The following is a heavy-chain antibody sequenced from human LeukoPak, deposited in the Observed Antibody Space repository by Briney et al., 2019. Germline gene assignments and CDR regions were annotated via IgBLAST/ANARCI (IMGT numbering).Heavy chain of an antibody. CDR1: GYSISNNFY. V-gene: IGHV4-38-2*02. Sequence: SETLSLTCTVSGYSISNNFYWAWIRQSPGKGLEWIVSINHSWSTYYNPSLKSRVTISVDTSKNQFSLKLSSVTAADTAVYYCARAIKHYYVLTRFDYWGQGTLVTVSS. CDR2: INHSWST. D-gene: IGHD3-10*02. CDR3: ARAIKHYYVLTRFDY. J-gene: IGHJ4*02.